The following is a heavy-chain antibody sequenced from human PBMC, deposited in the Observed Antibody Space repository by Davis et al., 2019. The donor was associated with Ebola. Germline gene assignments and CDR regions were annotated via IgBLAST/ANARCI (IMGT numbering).Heavy chain of an antibody. Sequence: ASVKVSCKSSGYTCTSYGLVWVRQAPGLGLEWMGWISGFNTNTNFAQKFQGRVTVSKDTSTNTAYMDLRSLTSDDTAIYYCAGAPNYDVLTGTSSYYFDYWGQGTLVTVSS. V-gene: IGHV1-18*04. J-gene: IGHJ4*02. CDR2: ISGFNTNT. D-gene: IGHD3-9*01. CDR3: AGAPNYDVLTGTSSYYFDY. CDR1: GYTCTSYG.